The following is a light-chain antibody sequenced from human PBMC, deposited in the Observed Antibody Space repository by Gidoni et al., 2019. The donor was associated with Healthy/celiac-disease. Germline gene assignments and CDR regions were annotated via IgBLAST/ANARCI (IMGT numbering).Light chain of an antibody. J-gene: IGKJ2*01. CDR3: QQYNSYSGMYT. Sequence: DIQMTLSPSTLSASVGDRVTITCRASPSISSWLAWYQQKPGKAPTLLIYDDSSLESGVPSRFSDGGSGTEFTLTISSMQPDDFATYNCQQYNSYSGMYTFGQGTKLEIK. CDR2: DDS. V-gene: IGKV1-5*01. CDR1: PSISSW.